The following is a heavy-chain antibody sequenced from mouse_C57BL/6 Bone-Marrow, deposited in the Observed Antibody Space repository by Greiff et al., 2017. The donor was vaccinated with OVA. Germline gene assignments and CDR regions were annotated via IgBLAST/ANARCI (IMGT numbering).Heavy chain of an antibody. D-gene: IGHD3-3*01. Sequence: EVKLQESGGDLVKPGGSLKPSCAASGFTFSSYGMSWVRQTPDKRLEWVATISSGGSYTYSPDSVKGRFTISRDNAKNTLFLQRTSLRSEDTAMYYCATQRDEGTFDYWGQGTTLTVSS. CDR3: ATQRDEGTFDY. CDR2: ISSGGSYT. J-gene: IGHJ2*01. CDR1: GFTFSSYG. V-gene: IGHV5-6*01.